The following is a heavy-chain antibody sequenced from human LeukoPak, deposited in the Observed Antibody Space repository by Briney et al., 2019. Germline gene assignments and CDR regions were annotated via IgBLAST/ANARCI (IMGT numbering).Heavy chain of an antibody. CDR3: ARVRYGGSHIFDS. Sequence: PSETLSLTCTVSGASFSSYYWNWIRQSPGKGLEWLGNIHYRGTTNYNPSLKNRVTLSLDTSKSQFVLKLSSVTAADTAVYFCARVRYGGSHIFDSWGQGSLVTVSS. D-gene: IGHD5-18*01. V-gene: IGHV4-59*13. J-gene: IGHJ4*02. CDR1: GASFSSYY. CDR2: IHYRGTT.